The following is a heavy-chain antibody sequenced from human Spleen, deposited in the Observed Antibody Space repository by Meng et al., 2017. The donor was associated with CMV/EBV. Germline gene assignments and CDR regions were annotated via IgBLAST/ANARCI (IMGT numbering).Heavy chain of an antibody. D-gene: IGHD6-13*01. Sequence: QVQLVQSGAGVKKPGASVKVSCKASGYTFTGYYMHWVRQAPGQGLEWMGWINPNSGGTNYAQKFQGRVTITADESTSTAYMELSSLRSEDTAVYYCARVAAAGTGWGQGTLVTVSS. V-gene: IGHV1-2*02. CDR2: INPNSGGT. CDR1: GYTFTGYY. J-gene: IGHJ4*02. CDR3: ARVAAAGTG.